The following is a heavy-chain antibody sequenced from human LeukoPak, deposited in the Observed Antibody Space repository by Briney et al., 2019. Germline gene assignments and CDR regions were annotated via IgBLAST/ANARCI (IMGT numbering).Heavy chain of an antibody. CDR3: ARDRTYCGGDCYFWAYYYGMDV. CDR1: GFTFSSYG. V-gene: IGHV3-30*03. CDR2: ISYDGSNK. D-gene: IGHD2-21*02. Sequence: PGGSLRLSCAASGFTFSSYGMHWVRQAPGKGLEWVAVISYDGSNKYYADSVKGRFTISRDNSKNTLYLQMNSLRAEDTAVYYCARDRTYCGGDCYFWAYYYGMDVWGQGTTVTVSS. J-gene: IGHJ6*02.